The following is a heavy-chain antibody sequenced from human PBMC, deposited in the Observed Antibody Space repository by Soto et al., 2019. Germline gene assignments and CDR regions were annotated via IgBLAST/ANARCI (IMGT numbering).Heavy chain of an antibody. J-gene: IGHJ4*02. V-gene: IGHV3-30*18. D-gene: IGHD1-26*01. CDR3: AKEGGLSGSYYISSSYYFDY. CDR2: ISYDGSNT. Sequence: QVQLVESGGGVVQPGRSLRLSCVASGFTFSSYGMHWVRQAPGKGLEWVAIISYDGSNTYYADSVKGRFTISRDNSKNTLYLQMNSLRAEDTSVYYCAKEGGLSGSYYISSSYYFDYWGQGTWSPSPQ. CDR1: GFTFSSYG.